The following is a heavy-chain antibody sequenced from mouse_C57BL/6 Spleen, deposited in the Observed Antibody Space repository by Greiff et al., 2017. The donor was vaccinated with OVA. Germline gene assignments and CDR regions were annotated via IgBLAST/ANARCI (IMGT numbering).Heavy chain of an antibody. D-gene: IGHD2-12*01. V-gene: IGHV1-54*01. CDR2: INPGSGGT. J-gene: IGHJ2*01. CDR1: GYAFTNYL. CDR3: ARSYYSGHY. Sequence: QVQLQQSGAELVRPGTSVKVSCKASGYAFTNYLIEWVKQRPGQGLEWIGVINPGSGGTNYNEKFKGKATLTADKSSSTAYMQLSSLTSEDSAVYFCARSYYSGHYWGQGTTLTVSS.